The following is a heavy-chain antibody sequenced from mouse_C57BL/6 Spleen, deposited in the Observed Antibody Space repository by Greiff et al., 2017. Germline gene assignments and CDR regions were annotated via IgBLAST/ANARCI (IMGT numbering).Heavy chain of an antibody. Sequence: EVMLVESEGGLVQPGSSMKLSCTASGFTFSDYYMAWVRQVPEKGLEWVANINYDGSSTYYLDSLKSRFIISRDNAKNILYLQMSSLKSEDTATYYCARGFYGSSYWYFDVWGTGTTVTVSS. V-gene: IGHV5-16*01. CDR3: ARGFYGSSYWYFDV. CDR1: GFTFSDYY. CDR2: INYDGSST. D-gene: IGHD1-1*01. J-gene: IGHJ1*03.